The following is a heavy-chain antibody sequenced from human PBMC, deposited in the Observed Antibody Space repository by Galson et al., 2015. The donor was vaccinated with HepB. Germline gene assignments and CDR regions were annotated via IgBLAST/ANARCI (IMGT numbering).Heavy chain of an antibody. CDR1: GFIFRPYT. J-gene: IGHJ5*02. CDR2: ISARSDTR. Sequence: SLRLSCAASGFIFRPYTMAWIRQAPGKGLEWVSCISARSDTRSYSDAVKGRFSISRDNAKDTVFLQMDNLRAEDTAVYYCTRGGSRCGYYWFDPWGQGALVTVSS. D-gene: IGHD5-18*01. CDR3: TRGGSRCGYYWFDP. V-gene: IGHV3-23*01.